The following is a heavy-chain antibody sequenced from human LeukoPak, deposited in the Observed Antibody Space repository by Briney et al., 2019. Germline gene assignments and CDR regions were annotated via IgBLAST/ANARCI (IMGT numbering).Heavy chain of an antibody. CDR2: INPNSGGT. CDR1: GYTFTGYY. D-gene: IGHD6-6*01. CDR3: ARDSSAGYYFDY. V-gene: IGHV1-2*02. Sequence: ASVKVSCKASGYTFTGYYIHWVRQAPGQGLECVGWINPNSGGTNYAQKFQGRVTMTRDTSISTAYMELSRLRSDDTAVYYCARDSSAGYYFDYWGQGTLVTVSS. J-gene: IGHJ4*02.